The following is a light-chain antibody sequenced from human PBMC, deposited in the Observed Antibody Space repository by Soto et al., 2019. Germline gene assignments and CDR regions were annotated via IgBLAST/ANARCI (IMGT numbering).Light chain of an antibody. Sequence: ETVRTQSPATLSVSPGERATLSCRASQSVSSNLAWYQHKPGQAPRLLIYGASTRATGIPARFSGSGSGTEFTLTISSLQSEDFAVYYCQQYNIWPTFGQGTRLEIK. J-gene: IGKJ5*01. V-gene: IGKV3-15*01. CDR1: QSVSSN. CDR2: GAS. CDR3: QQYNIWPT.